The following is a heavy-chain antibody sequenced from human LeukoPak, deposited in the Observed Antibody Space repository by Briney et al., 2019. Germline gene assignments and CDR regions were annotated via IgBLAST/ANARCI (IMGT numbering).Heavy chain of an antibody. J-gene: IGHJ4*02. CDR2: ISSSSSYI. CDR1: GFTFSSYS. CDR3: ARDVDTAMVRVYFDY. D-gene: IGHD5-18*01. Sequence: GGSLRLSCAASGFTFSSYSMNWVRQAPGKGLEWVSSISSSSSYIYYADSVKGRFTISRDNAKNPLYLQMNSLRAEDTAVYYCARDVDTAMVRVYFDYWGQGTLVTVSS. V-gene: IGHV3-21*01.